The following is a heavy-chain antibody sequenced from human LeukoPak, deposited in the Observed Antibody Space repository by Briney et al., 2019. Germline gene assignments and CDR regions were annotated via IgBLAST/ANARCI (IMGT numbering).Heavy chain of an antibody. D-gene: IGHD6-13*01. CDR2: IYYSRST. J-gene: IGHJ3*02. CDR1: GDSISSYY. CDR3: ARHGANRQQLVMAFDI. V-gene: IGHV4-59*08. Sequence: SETLSLTRTVAGDSISSYYWSWLRQPPENGLEWVGYIYYSRSTNYNPSLKSRVTISIDTSKNQFSLKLNSVTAADTAVYYCARHGANRQQLVMAFDIWGQGTMVTVSS.